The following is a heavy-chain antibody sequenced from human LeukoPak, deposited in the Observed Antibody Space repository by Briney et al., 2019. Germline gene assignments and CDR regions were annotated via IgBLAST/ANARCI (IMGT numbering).Heavy chain of an antibody. Sequence: SETLSLTCAVYGGSFSGYYWSWIRQPPGKGLEWIGEINHSGSTNYNPSLKSRVTISVDTSKNQFSLKLSSVTAADTAVYYCARGAHDYGGNSGYWGQGTLVTVSS. CDR2: INHSGST. CDR1: GGSFSGYY. J-gene: IGHJ4*02. D-gene: IGHD4-23*01. V-gene: IGHV4-34*01. CDR3: ARGAHDYGGNSGY.